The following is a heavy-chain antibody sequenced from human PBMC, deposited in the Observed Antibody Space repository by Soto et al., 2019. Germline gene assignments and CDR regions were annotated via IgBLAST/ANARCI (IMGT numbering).Heavy chain of an antibody. CDR1: GFTFSSYG. Sequence: LRLSCAASGFTFSSYGMHWVRQAPGKGLEWVAVISYDGSNKYYADSVKGRFTISRDNSKNTPYLQMNSLRAEDTAVYYCAKDGIAAAGTLDYWGQGTLXTVSS. CDR2: ISYDGSNK. CDR3: AKDGIAAAGTLDY. J-gene: IGHJ4*02. V-gene: IGHV3-30*18. D-gene: IGHD6-13*01.